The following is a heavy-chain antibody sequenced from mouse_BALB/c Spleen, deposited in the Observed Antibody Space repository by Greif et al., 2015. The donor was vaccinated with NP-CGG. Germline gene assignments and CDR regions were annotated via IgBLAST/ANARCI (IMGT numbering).Heavy chain of an antibody. J-gene: IGHJ3*01. CDR3: ARNYGSSWFAY. Sequence: VQLQQSGAELVKPGASVKLSCTASGFNIKDTYMHWVKQRPEQGLEWIGRIDPANGNTKYDPKFQGKATITADTSSNTAYLQLSSLTSEDTAVYYCARNYGSSWFAYWGQGTLVTVSA. CDR1: GFNIKDTY. V-gene: IGHV14-3*02. D-gene: IGHD1-1*01. CDR2: IDPANGNT.